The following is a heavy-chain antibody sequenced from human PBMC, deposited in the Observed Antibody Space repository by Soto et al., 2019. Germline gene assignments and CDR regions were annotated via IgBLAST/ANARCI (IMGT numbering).Heavy chain of an antibody. D-gene: IGHD3-10*01. CDR3: AKGAGGSGPIRLDY. J-gene: IGHJ4*02. Sequence: EVQLLESGGGLVQPGGSLRLSCVASGFTFSSSVMNWVRQAPGRGLEWVSGISGSGSSTDHADSVRGRFTISRDNSKNTLYLQMSSLGAADTAVYYCAKGAGGSGPIRLDYWGQGTLVSVSS. CDR2: ISGSGSST. CDR1: GFTFSSSV. V-gene: IGHV3-23*01.